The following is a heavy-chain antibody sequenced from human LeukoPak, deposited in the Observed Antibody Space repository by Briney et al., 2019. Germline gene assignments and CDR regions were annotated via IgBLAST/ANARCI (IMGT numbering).Heavy chain of an antibody. CDR1: GGSISSSSYY. CDR2: IYHSGST. V-gene: IGHV4-39*07. J-gene: IGHJ6*03. CDR3: ARTYYYYYYMDV. Sequence: SETLSLTCTVPGGSISSSSYYWGWIRQPPGTGLEWIGEIYHSGSTNYNPSLKSRVTISVDKSKNQFSLKLSSVTAADTAVYYCARTYYYYYYMDVWGKGTTVTVSS.